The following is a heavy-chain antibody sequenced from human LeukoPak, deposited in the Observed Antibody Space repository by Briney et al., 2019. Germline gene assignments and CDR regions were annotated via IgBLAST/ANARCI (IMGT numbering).Heavy chain of an antibody. Sequence: SVRVSCKASGGTFSSYAISWVRQAPGQGLEWMGGIIPIFGTANYAQKFQGRVTITADESTSTAYMELSSLRSEDTAVYYCARDLYGDYDLLEDYWGQGTLVTVSS. J-gene: IGHJ4*02. CDR3: ARDLYGDYDLLEDY. V-gene: IGHV1-69*13. CDR1: GGTFSSYA. CDR2: IIPIFGTA. D-gene: IGHD4-17*01.